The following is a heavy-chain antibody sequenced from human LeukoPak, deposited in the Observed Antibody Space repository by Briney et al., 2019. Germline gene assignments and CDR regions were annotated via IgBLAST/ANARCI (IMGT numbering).Heavy chain of an antibody. V-gene: IGHV4-59*01. D-gene: IGHD3-10*01. J-gene: IGHJ5*02. CDR1: GGSISSYY. CDR3: ARDSMYYYGSGNVAHWFDP. CDR2: IYYSGST. Sequence: PSETLSLTCTVSGGSISSYYWSWIRQPPGKGLEWIGYIYYSGSTNYNPSLKSRVTISVDTSKNQFSLKLSSVTAAGTAVYYCARDSMYYYGSGNVAHWFDPWGQGTLVTVSS.